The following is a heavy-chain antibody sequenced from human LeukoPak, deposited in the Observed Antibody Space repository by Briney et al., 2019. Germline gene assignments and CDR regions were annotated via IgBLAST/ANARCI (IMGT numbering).Heavy chain of an antibody. CDR1: GFTFSDYY. J-gene: IGHJ4*02. V-gene: IGHV3-11*04. CDR2: ISSSGSTI. Sequence: TGGSLRLSRAASGFTFSDYYMSWIRQAPGKGLEWVSYISSSGSTIYYADSVKGRFTISRDNAKNSLYLQMNSLRAEDTAVYYCARERLRDDSSGYYPAGDYWGQGTLVTVSS. CDR3: ARERLRDDSSGYYPAGDY. D-gene: IGHD3-22*01.